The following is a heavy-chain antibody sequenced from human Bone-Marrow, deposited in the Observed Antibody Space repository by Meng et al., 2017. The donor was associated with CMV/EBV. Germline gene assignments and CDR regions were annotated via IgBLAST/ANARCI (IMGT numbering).Heavy chain of an antibody. CDR3: ARASFTTYDFWSGYFSAYCYYGMDV. V-gene: IGHV3-74*01. D-gene: IGHD3-3*01. Sequence: GESLKISCAASGFTFSSYRMNWVRQAPGKGLEWVSRLNSDGSSTSYADPVKCRFTISRDNDKHTLYLQMNSLRAEDTAVYYCARASFTTYDFWSGYFSAYCYYGMDVWGQGTTVTVSS. CDR1: GFTFSSYR. CDR2: LNSDGSST. J-gene: IGHJ6*02.